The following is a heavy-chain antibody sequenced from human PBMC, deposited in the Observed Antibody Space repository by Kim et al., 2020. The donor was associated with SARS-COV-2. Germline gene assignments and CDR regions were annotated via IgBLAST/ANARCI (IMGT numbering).Heavy chain of an antibody. CDR1: GGTFSSYA. D-gene: IGHD2-2*01. CDR3: VQRPGYCSSTSCYEGVYYYYGMDV. V-gene: IGHV1-69*04. CDR2: IIPILGIA. J-gene: IGHJ6*02. Sequence: SVKVSCKASGGTFSSYAISWVRQAPGQGLEWMGRIIPILGIANYAQKFQGRVTITADKSTSTAYMELSSLRSEDTAVYYCVQRPGYCSSTSCYEGVYYYYGMDVWGQGTTVTVSS.